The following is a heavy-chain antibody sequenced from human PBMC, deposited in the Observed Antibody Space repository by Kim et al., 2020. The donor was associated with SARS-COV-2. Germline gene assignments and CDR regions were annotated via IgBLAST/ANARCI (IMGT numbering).Heavy chain of an antibody. V-gene: IGHV3-23*01. CDR3: TKVWCTYYMDV. D-gene: IGHD2-8*01. CDR2: ISAGGGGT. J-gene: IGHJ6*03. CDR1: GFTFSNYA. Sequence: GGSLRLSCAGSGFTFSNYAISWVRQAPGKGLVWVSAISAGGGGTYYGDSVKGRFTISRDNSRNTVYLQMNSLRAEDTAVYYCTKVWCTYYMDVWGQGTTVTVSS.